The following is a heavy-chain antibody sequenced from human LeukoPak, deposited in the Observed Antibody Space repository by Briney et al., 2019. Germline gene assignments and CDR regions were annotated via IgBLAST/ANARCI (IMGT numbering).Heavy chain of an antibody. D-gene: IGHD6-19*01. V-gene: IGHV3-48*03. CDR3: ARELGGSGFDY. Sequence: GGSLRLSCAASGFTFSSYEMNWVRQAPGQGPEWISYSSSSGYTTQYADSVKGRFTISRDNAKNSLYLQMNSLRAEDTAVYYCARELGGSGFDYWGQGTLVTVSS. J-gene: IGHJ4*02. CDR2: SSSSGYTT. CDR1: GFTFSSYE.